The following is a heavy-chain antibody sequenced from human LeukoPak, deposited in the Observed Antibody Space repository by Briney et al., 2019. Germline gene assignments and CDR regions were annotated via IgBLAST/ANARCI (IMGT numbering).Heavy chain of an antibody. V-gene: IGHV4-59*01. CDR1: GGSTSSYY. Sequence: SETLSLTCTVSGGSTSSYYWSWIRQPPGKGLEWIGYIYYSGSTNYNPSLKSRVTISVDTSKNQFSLKLSSVTAADTAVYYCARGGIVVVNWFDPWGQGTLVTVSS. CDR2: IYYSGST. CDR3: ARGGIVVVNWFDP. J-gene: IGHJ5*02. D-gene: IGHD3-22*01.